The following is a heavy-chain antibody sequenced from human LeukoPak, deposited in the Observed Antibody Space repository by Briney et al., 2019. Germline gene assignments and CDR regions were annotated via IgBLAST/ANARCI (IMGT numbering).Heavy chain of an antibody. J-gene: IGHJ4*02. Sequence: SETLSPTCTVSGGSISSYYWSWIRQPPGKGLEWIGYIYYSGSTNYNPSLKSRVTISVGTSKNQFSLKLSSVTAADTAVYYCARGYFGSGSYYSFDYWGQGTLVTVSS. D-gene: IGHD3-10*01. CDR3: ARGYFGSGSYYSFDY. CDR1: GGSISSYY. V-gene: IGHV4-59*01. CDR2: IYYSGST.